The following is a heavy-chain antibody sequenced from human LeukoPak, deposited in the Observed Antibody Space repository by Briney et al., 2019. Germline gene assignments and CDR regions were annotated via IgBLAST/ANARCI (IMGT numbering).Heavy chain of an antibody. CDR2: IISFFGAA. J-gene: IGHJ5*02. V-gene: IGHV1-69*01. Sequence: SVKVSCKASGGTFNSSGISWVRQAPGQGLEWMGGIISFFGAAHYIQKFQGRLTITADESTSTAYMELSSLTSEDTAVYYCTRDPSVDYDLLSHWFDPWGQGALVTVSS. D-gene: IGHD3-9*01. CDR3: TRDPSVDYDLLSHWFDP. CDR1: GGTFNSSG.